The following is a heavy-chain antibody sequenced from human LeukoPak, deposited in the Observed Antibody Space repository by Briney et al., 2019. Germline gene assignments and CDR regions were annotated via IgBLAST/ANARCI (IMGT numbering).Heavy chain of an antibody. CDR1: GFTFSSYG. J-gene: IGHJ3*02. CDR3: ARALGSYAYTDAFDI. D-gene: IGHD1-26*01. V-gene: IGHV3-23*01. Sequence: QAGGSLRLSCAASGFTFSSYGMSWVRQAPGKGLEWVSAISGSGGSTYYADSVKGRFTISRDNSKNTLYLQMNSLRAEDTAVYYCARALGSYAYTDAFDIWGQGTMVTVSS. CDR2: ISGSGGST.